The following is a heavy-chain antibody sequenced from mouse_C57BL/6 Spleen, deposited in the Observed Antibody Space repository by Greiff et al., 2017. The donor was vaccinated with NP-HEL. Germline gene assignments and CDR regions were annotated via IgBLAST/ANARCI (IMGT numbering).Heavy chain of an antibody. Sequence: QVHVKQPGAELVKPGASVKLSCKASGYTFTSYWMQWVKQRPGQGLEWIGEIDPSDSYTNYNQKFKGKATLTVDTSSSTAYMQLSSLTSEDSAVYYCARRRIYYYGMDYWGQGTSVTVSS. CDR3: ARRRIYYYGMDY. J-gene: IGHJ4*01. V-gene: IGHV1-50*01. CDR1: GYTFTSYW. CDR2: IDPSDSYT.